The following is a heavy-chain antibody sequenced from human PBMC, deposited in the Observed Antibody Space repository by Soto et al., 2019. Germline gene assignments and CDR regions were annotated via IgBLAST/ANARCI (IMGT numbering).Heavy chain of an antibody. V-gene: IGHV3-15*01. CDR1: GFAFRDAW. J-gene: IGHJ4*02. Sequence: EVQLAESGGGLVKPGGSLRLSCAASGFAFRDAWMSWVRQAPGKGLEWVGRIKTNADGGRTDYAAPVKGRFTISRDDSKNTLYLQMSSLKTDDSAVYYCTTDRGDDIVVAVASTGFDDWGQGTLVTVSS. CDR2: IKTNADGGRT. D-gene: IGHD2-15*01. CDR3: TTDRGDDIVVAVASTGFDD.